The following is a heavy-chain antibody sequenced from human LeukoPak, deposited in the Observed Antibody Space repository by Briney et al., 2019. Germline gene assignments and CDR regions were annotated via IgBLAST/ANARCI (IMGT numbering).Heavy chain of an antibody. CDR2: ISGSVDST. Sequence: GGSLRLSCAASGFTFSSYEMNWVRQAPGKGLEWVSGISGSVDSTYYADSVKGRFTISRDKSKNTLYLQMNSLRPEDTAVYYCARGLAYYYDSTAYFLDYWGQGTLVTVSS. CDR1: GFTFSSYE. D-gene: IGHD3-22*01. J-gene: IGHJ4*02. V-gene: IGHV3-23*01. CDR3: ARGLAYYYDSTAYFLDY.